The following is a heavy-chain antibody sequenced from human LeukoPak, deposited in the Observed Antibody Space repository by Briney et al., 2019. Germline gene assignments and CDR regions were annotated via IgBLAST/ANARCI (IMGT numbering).Heavy chain of an antibody. Sequence: GRSLRLSCAASGFTFTSYWMTWVRQAPGKGLEWVANINQDGSDKYYVDSVKGRFTISRDNAKNSLYLQMNSLRVEDTAVYYCARDRSLGCDHWGQGTLVTVSS. CDR1: GFTFTSYW. CDR3: ARDRSLGCDH. V-gene: IGHV3-7*03. J-gene: IGHJ4*02. CDR2: INQDGSDK. D-gene: IGHD1-26*01.